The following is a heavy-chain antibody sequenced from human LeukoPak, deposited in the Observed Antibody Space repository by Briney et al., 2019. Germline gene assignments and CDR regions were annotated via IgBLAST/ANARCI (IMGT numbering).Heavy chain of an antibody. CDR2: IYYSGST. V-gene: IGHV4-59*01. Sequence: LRLSCAASGFTFSSYAMSWIRQPPGKGLEWIGYIYYSGSTNYNPSLKSRVTISVDTSKNQFSLKLSSVTAADTAVYYCARQTLWFGELCWFDPWGQGTLVTVSS. J-gene: IGHJ5*02. CDR1: GFTFSSYA. CDR3: ARQTLWFGELCWFDP. D-gene: IGHD3-10*01.